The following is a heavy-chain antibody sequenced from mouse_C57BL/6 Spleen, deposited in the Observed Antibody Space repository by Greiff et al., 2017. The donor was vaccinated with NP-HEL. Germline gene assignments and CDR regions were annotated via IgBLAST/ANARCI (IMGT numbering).Heavy chain of an antibody. Sequence: VQLQQPGAELVKPGASVKMSCKASGYTFTSYWITWVKQRPGQGLEWIGDIYPGSGSTNYNEKFKSKATLTVDTSSSTAYMQLSSLTSEDSAVYYCASHYYGTPYFDYGGQGTTLTVSS. CDR1: GYTFTSYW. CDR3: ASHYYGTPYFDY. CDR2: IYPGSGST. V-gene: IGHV1-55*01. D-gene: IGHD1-1*01. J-gene: IGHJ2*01.